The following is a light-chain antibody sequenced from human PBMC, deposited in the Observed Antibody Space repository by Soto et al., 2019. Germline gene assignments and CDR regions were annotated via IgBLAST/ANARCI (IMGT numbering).Light chain of an antibody. CDR3: QHYGDSSWT. J-gene: IGKJ1*01. Sequence: ELVLTQSPVALSLSSGERATLSCRASQSVSSTLLTWYQQKPGQAPRLLIYGVSSRATGIPDRFSGSGSGTDFTLTISRVEPEDCVVYFCQHYGDSSWTFGQGSRVEIK. CDR1: QSVSSTL. CDR2: GVS. V-gene: IGKV3-20*01.